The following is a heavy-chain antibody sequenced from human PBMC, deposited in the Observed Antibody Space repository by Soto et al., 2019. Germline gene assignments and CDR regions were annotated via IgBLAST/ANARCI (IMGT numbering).Heavy chain of an antibody. CDR1: GFTFSSYA. CDR2: ISGSGGST. J-gene: IGHJ3*02. V-gene: IGHV3-23*01. D-gene: IGHD2-15*01. Sequence: GGSLRLSCAASGFTFSSYAMSWVRQAPGKGLEWVSAISGSGGSTYYADSVKGRFTISRDNSKNTLYLQMNSLRAEDTAVYYCAKDTVVVAATPGDAFDIWGQGTMVTVSS. CDR3: AKDTVVVAATPGDAFDI.